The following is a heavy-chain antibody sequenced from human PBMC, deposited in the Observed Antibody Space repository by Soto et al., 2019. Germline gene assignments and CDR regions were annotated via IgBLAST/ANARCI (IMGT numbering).Heavy chain of an antibody. CDR3: AHRVLRAVFGLVTTTAISFDF. Sequence: QITLNESGPTVVKPTETLTLTSTSSGFSLTTSGVGVGWVRQSPGKAPEWLAFIYWDDDKRYSTSLKSRLTITKDTSKNQVLLTMANVDPADTATYYCAHRVLRAVFGLVTTTAISFDFWGQGTPVVVSS. D-gene: IGHD3-3*01. CDR2: IYWDDDK. V-gene: IGHV2-5*02. J-gene: IGHJ4*02. CDR1: GFSLTTSGVG.